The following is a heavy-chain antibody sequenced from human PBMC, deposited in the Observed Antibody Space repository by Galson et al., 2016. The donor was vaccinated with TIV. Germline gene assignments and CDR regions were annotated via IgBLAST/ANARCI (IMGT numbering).Heavy chain of an antibody. Sequence: SVKVSCKASGYTFTRHYMHWVRQAPGQGLEWMGIINPITGITTYAQNFQGRVTMTRDTSTSTVQMELRSLRSEDTAVYYCARWFDSSGYYYFDYWGQGSLITVSS. CDR2: INPITGIT. D-gene: IGHD3-22*01. CDR1: GYTFTRHY. V-gene: IGHV1-46*01. J-gene: IGHJ4*02. CDR3: ARWFDSSGYYYFDY.